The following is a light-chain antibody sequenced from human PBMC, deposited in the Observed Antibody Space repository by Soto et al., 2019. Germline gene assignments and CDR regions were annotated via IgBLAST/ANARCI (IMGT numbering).Light chain of an antibody. CDR2: DAS. V-gene: IGKV1-5*01. Sequence: SVSPGERATLSCRASQSVSGWLAWYQQKPGEAPKLLIYDASALPRGVPSRFSGSGSGTKFTLTIASLQPDDFATYYCQQYETFSGTFGPGTKVDIK. J-gene: IGKJ1*01. CDR3: QQYETFSGT. CDR1: QSVSGW.